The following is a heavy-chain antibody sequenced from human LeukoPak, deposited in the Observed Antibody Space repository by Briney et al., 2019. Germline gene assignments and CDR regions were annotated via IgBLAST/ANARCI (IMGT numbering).Heavy chain of an antibody. V-gene: IGHV2-5*02. Sequence: SGPTLVKPTQTLTLTCTFSGFSLSSSGVGVNWIRQPPGQALEWLALIYWDDDKRYSPSLSSRLTITKDTSKNQVVLTMTNMDPVDTATYHCAHSAMVREMDYGMDVWGKGTTVTVSS. CDR2: IYWDDDK. CDR3: AHSAMVREMDYGMDV. CDR1: GFSLSSSGVG. J-gene: IGHJ6*04. D-gene: IGHD3-10*01.